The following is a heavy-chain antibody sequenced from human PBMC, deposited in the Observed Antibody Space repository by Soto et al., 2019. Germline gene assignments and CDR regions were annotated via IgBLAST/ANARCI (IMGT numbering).Heavy chain of an antibody. D-gene: IGHD3-3*01. J-gene: IGHJ4*02. V-gene: IGHV4-59*01. CDR1: GGSISSYY. Sequence: QVQLQESGPGLVKPSETLTLTCTVSGGSISSYYWSWIRQSPGKGLEWIGYIYYSGSTNYNPSLKSRVTISVDTSKNQYSLKLSSVTAADTAVYDCARGGVYGYSTLDYWGQGTLVTVSS. CDR3: ARGGVYGYSTLDY. CDR2: IYYSGST.